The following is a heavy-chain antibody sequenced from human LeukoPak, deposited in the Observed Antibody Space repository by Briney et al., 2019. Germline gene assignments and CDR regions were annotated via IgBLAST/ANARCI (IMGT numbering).Heavy chain of an antibody. J-gene: IGHJ4*02. Sequence: SQTLSLTCTVSGGSISSGGYYWGWIRQPPGKGLEWIGYIYHSGSTYYNPSLKSRVTISVDRSKNQFSLKLSSVTAADTAVYYCARFSGITIFELDYWGQGTLVTVSS. CDR2: IYHSGST. V-gene: IGHV4-30-2*01. CDR1: GGSISSGGYY. CDR3: ARFSGITIFELDY. D-gene: IGHD3-3*01.